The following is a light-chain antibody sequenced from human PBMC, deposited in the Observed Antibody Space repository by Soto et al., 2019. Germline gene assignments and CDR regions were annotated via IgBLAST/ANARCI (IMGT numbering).Light chain of an antibody. CDR3: QQYVISVT. V-gene: IGKV3-20*01. Sequence: EIVLTQSPGTLSLSPGEGATLSCRASQSISGNYLAWYQQKPGQAPRLLIYGASNRATGIPERLSGSGSGTDFTLTISRMEPQDSAIYYCQQYVISVTFGQGTRLEIK. J-gene: IGKJ5*01. CDR2: GAS. CDR1: QSISGNY.